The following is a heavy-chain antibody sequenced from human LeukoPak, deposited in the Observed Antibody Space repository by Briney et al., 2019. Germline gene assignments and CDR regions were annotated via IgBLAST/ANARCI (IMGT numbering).Heavy chain of an antibody. J-gene: IGHJ4*02. Sequence: GGSLRLSCAVSGFTFNIYAMSWVRQAPGKGLEWVSLISANGGSTYYADAVKGRFTISRDNSKNTMYLQMNSLRAEDTAIYYCAKDLYSSSNDYWGQGTPVTVYS. CDR1: GFTFNIYA. V-gene: IGHV3-23*01. CDR3: AKDLYSSSNDY. D-gene: IGHD6-13*01. CDR2: ISANGGST.